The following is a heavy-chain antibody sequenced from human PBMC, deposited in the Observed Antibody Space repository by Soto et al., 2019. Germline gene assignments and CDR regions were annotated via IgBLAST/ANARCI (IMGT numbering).Heavy chain of an antibody. V-gene: IGHV1-2*06. D-gene: IGHD4-17*01. CDR1: GYIFTGYF. Sequence: ASVKVSCKTSGYIFTGYFIHWVRQTPGQGLQWMGRITPNSGDTKYGQTFQGRFTFTRDTSTSTAYMELSGLRSDDTALYYCVRWGYGSNSLEFWGQGTLVTVSS. CDR2: ITPNSGDT. CDR3: VRWGYGSNSLEF. J-gene: IGHJ4*03.